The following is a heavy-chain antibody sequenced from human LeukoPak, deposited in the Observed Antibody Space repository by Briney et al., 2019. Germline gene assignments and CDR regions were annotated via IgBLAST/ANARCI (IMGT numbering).Heavy chain of an antibody. CDR2: ISSSGSTI. D-gene: IGHD6-19*01. Sequence: GGSLRLSCAASGFTFSSYEMNWVRQAPGKGLEWVSYISSSGSTIYYADSVKGRFTISRDNAKNSLYLQMNSLRAEDTAVYYCARGGCSNGWRYFDYWGQGTLATVSS. CDR3: ARGGCSNGWRYFDY. CDR1: GFTFSSYE. J-gene: IGHJ4*02. V-gene: IGHV3-48*03.